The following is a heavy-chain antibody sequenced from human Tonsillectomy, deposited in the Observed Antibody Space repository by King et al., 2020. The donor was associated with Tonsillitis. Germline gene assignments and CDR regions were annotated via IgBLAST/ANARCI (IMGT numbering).Heavy chain of an antibody. Sequence: VQLVESGGGLVQPGGSLRLSCAASGFTFSSYAMSWVRQAPGKGLEWVSAISGSGGSTYYADSVKGRFTISRDNSKNTLYLQMNSLRAEDTAVDYCAKVGDYGDYVLGFYFDYWGQGTLVTVSS. V-gene: IGHV3-23*04. CDR1: GFTFSSYA. D-gene: IGHD4-17*01. CDR3: AKVGDYGDYVLGFYFDY. J-gene: IGHJ4*02. CDR2: ISGSGGST.